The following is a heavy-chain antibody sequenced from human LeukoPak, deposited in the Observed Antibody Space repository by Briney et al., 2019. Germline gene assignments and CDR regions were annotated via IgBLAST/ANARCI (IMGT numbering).Heavy chain of an antibody. CDR2: ISGSGDST. CDR3: AKDRYDSSGYFDY. J-gene: IGHJ4*02. Sequence: GGSLRLSCAASGFTFSSYAMNWVRQAPGKGLEWVSAISGSGDSTYYADSVKGRFTISRDNSKNTLYLQMNSLRAEDTAVYYCAKDRYDSSGYFDYWGQGTLVTVSS. CDR1: GFTFSSYA. V-gene: IGHV3-23*01. D-gene: IGHD3-22*01.